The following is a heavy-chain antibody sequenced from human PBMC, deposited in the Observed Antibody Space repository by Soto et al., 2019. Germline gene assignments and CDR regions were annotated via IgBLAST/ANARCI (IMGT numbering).Heavy chain of an antibody. D-gene: IGHD2-21*02. CDR2: ISSSSSYI. Sequence: EVQLVESGGGLVKPGGSLRLSCAASGFTFSSYSMNWVRQAPGKGLEWVSSISSSSSYIYYADSVKGRFTISRDNAKNSLYLQMNSLRAEDTAVYYCARDPSGVVTAIRKEPYTTGYWGQGTLVTVSS. V-gene: IGHV3-21*01. CDR1: GFTFSSYS. J-gene: IGHJ4*02. CDR3: ARDPSGVVTAIRKEPYTTGY.